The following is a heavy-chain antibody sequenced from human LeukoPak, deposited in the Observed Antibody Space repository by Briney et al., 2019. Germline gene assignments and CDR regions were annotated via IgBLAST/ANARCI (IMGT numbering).Heavy chain of an antibody. CDR1: GGSFSGYY. CDR2: INHSGST. J-gene: IGHJ5*02. Sequence: SETLSLTCAVYGGSFSGYYWSWIRQPPGKGLEWIGEINHSGSTNYNPSLKSRVTISVDTSKNQFSLKLSSVTAADTAVYYCAGYGNWNYEPWGQGTLVTVSS. V-gene: IGHV4-34*01. CDR3: AGYGNWNYEP. D-gene: IGHD1-7*01.